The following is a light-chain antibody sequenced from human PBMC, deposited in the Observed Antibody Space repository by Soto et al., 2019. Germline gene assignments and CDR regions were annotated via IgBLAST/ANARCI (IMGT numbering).Light chain of an antibody. CDR1: NIGSKS. V-gene: IGLV3-21*04. J-gene: IGLJ1*01. CDR3: QVWDSSPTV. Sequence: SYELTQPPSVSVAPGKTARITCGGNNIGSKSVHWYQQKPCQAPVLVIYYDSDRPSGIPERFSGSNSGNTATLTISRVEAGDEADYYCQVWDSSPTVFGTGTKVTVL. CDR2: YDS.